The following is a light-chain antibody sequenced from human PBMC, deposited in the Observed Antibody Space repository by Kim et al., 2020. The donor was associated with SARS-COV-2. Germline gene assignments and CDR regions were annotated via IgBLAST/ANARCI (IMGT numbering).Light chain of an antibody. CDR3: QAWDSNTVV. V-gene: IGLV3-1*01. CDR1: KLGGKF. Sequence: SYELTQPPSVSVSPGQTTSIICSGDKLGGKFAFWYQQRPGQSPVLVIHQDTKRPSGIPERFSGSNSGNTATLTISGTQTMDEADYYCQAWDSNTVVFGGGTQLTVL. CDR2: QDT. J-gene: IGLJ2*01.